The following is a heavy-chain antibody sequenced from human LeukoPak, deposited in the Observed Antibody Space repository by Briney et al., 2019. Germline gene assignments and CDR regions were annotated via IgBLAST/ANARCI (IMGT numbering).Heavy chain of an antibody. CDR1: GYSFTIYW. CDR3: ARLCDSSGYYQYYFDY. V-gene: IGHV5-51*01. D-gene: IGHD3-22*01. Sequence: GESLKISCEGSGYSFTIYWIGWVRQMPGKGLDWMGIIYPGDSDVRYNPSFQGQVTISADKSISTAYLQWSSLKASDTAMYYCARLCDSSGYYQYYFDYWGQGTLVTVSS. CDR2: IYPGDSDV. J-gene: IGHJ4*02.